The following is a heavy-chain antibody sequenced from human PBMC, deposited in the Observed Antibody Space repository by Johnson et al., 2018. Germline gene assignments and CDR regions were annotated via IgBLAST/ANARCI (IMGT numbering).Heavy chain of an antibody. V-gene: IGHV3-33*01. CDR2: IWYDGSNK. CDR3: AGDPGGGWMTPVGAFDI. J-gene: IGHJ3*02. Sequence: QVQLVESGGGVVQPGRSLRLSCAASGFTFSSYGMHWVRQAPGKGLAWVAVIWYDGSNKYYADSVKGRFPISRDNAKNPLYLQMTSLRAEDKAVYYCAGDPGGGWMTPVGAFDIWGQGTMVTVSS. CDR1: GFTFSSYG. D-gene: IGHD5-12*01.